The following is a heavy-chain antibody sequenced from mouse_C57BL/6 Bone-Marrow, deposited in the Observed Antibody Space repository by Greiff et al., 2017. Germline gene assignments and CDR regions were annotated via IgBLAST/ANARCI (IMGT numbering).Heavy chain of an antibody. CDR3: TTRSLPFGY. CDR1: GFTIKDDY. CDR2: IDPENGDT. J-gene: IGHJ2*01. V-gene: IGHV14-4*01. Sequence: EVQLLQSGAELVRPGASVKLSCTASGFTIKDDYMHWVKQRPEQGLEWIGWIDPENGDTEYASKFQGKATITADTSSNTAYLQLSSRTSEDTAVYYCTTRSLPFGYWGQGTTLTVSS.